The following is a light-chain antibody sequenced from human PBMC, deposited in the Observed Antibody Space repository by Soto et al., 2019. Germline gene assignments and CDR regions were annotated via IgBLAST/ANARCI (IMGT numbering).Light chain of an antibody. Sequence: DLPMTQSPSSLFASVGDSVTITCRASQTITTYLNWYRQKPGKAPKLLIYAASSSQSGVPSRFSGSGSETEFTLTISSLQPEDFATYFCQQIYSAPLTFGGGTKVEIK. CDR1: QTITTY. CDR2: AAS. J-gene: IGKJ4*01. V-gene: IGKV1-39*01. CDR3: QQIYSAPLT.